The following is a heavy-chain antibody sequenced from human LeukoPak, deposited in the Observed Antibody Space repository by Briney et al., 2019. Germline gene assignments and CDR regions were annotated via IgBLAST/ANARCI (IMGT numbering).Heavy chain of an antibody. D-gene: IGHD5-24*01. V-gene: IGHV1-69*05. CDR1: GGTFSSYT. CDR3: ARLGGYNRRYYFDY. J-gene: IGHJ4*02. CDR2: IIPIFGTA. Sequence: ASVKVSCKASGGTFSSYTIGWVRQAPGQGLEWMGRIIPIFGTANYAQKFQGRVTITTDESTSTAYMELSSLRSEDTAVYYCARLGGYNRRYYFDYWGQGTLVTVSS.